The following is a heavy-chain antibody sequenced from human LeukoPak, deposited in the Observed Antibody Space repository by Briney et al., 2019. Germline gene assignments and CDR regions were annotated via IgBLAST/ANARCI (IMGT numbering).Heavy chain of an antibody. CDR1: RFHRRIYA. D-gene: IGHD3-16*01. CDR2: ISYDGSNK. J-gene: IGHJ3*02. V-gene: IGHV3-30-3*01. Sequence: AGGARLLPCFSTRFHRRIYALRWGPQAPGKGVEGVAVISYDGSNKYYADSVKGRFTISRDNSKNTLYLQMNSLRAEDTAVYYCARGGGRAFDIWGQGTMVTVSS. CDR3: ARGGGRAFDI.